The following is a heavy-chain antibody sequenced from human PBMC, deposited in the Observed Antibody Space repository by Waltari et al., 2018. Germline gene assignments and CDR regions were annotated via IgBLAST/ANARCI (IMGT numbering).Heavy chain of an antibody. J-gene: IGHJ3*02. V-gene: IGHV3-23*01. Sequence: EVQLLESGGGLVQPGGSLRLSCAASGFTFSSYAMSWVRQAPGKGLEWVSAISGSGGSTYYADSVKGRFTISRDNSKNTLYLQMNSLRAEDTAVYYCAKDLGITMIVVVPPWGNAFDIWGQGTMVTVSS. D-gene: IGHD3-22*01. CDR2: ISGSGGST. CDR3: AKDLGITMIVVVPPWGNAFDI. CDR1: GFTFSSYA.